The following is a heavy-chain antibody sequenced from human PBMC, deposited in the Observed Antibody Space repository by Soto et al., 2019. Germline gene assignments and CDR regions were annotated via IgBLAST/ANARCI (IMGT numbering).Heavy chain of an antibody. CDR2: ISSSSSYI. Sequence: GGSLRLSCAASGFTFSSYSMNWVRQAPGKGLEWVSSISSSSSYIYYADSVKGRFTISRDNAKNPLYLQMKSLRDEDTAVYYCARGSSGWYDYWGQGTQVTVSS. V-gene: IGHV3-21*01. D-gene: IGHD6-19*01. CDR3: ARGSSGWYDY. J-gene: IGHJ4*02. CDR1: GFTFSSYS.